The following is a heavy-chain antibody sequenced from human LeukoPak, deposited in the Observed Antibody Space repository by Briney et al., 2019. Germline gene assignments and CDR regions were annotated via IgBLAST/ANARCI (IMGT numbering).Heavy chain of an antibody. CDR2: INPNSGGT. J-gene: IGHJ3*02. CDR1: GYTFTGYY. Sequence: ASVKVSCKASGYTFTGYYMHWVRQAPGQGLGWMGWINPNSGGTNYAQKFQGRVTMTRDTSISTAYMELSRLRSDDTAVYYCARDTGGSYSEAFDIWGQGTMVTVSS. V-gene: IGHV1-2*02. D-gene: IGHD1-26*01. CDR3: ARDTGGSYSEAFDI.